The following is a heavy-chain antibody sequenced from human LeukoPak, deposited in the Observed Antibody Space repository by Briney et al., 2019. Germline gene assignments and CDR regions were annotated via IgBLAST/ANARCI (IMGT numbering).Heavy chain of an antibody. V-gene: IGHV1-3*01. D-gene: IGHD5-12*01. CDR1: GYPFRSYV. CDR3: ARDGYDADGYLDY. J-gene: IGHJ4*02. Sequence: ASVKVSCKASGYPFRSYVIHWLRQAPGQTLKWIGWINPANGNTKYSRNFQGRVTITRDTSASVVYMELSSLRYEDTAVYYCARDGYDADGYLDYWGQGALVPVSS. CDR2: INPANGNT.